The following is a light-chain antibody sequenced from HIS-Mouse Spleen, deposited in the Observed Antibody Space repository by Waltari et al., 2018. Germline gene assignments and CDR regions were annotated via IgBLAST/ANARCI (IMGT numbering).Light chain of an antibody. V-gene: IGLV2-8*01. CDR3: SSYAGSNNLWV. Sequence: QSALTQPPSASGSPGQSVTISCTGTSSDVGGYNSVPWYQQHPGKAPKLMIYEVSKRPSGVPDRFSGSKSGNTASLTVSGLQAEDEADYYCSSYAGSNNLWVFGGGTKLTVL. CDR2: EVS. CDR1: SSDVGGYNS. J-gene: IGLJ2*01.